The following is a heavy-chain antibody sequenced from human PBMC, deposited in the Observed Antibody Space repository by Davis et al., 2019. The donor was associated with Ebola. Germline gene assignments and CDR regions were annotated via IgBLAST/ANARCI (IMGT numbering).Heavy chain of an antibody. D-gene: IGHD2-21*01. V-gene: IGHV1-2*02. CDR3: ARRNYGHCLDY. CDR1: GYTFTGYY. J-gene: IGHJ4*02. CDR2: INPNSGGT. Sequence: ASVKVSCKASGYTFTGYYMHWVRQAPGQGLEWMGWINPNSGGTNYAQKFQGRVTMTRDTSISTAYMELSSLRAEDTAVYYCARRNYGHCLDYWGQGTLVTVSS.